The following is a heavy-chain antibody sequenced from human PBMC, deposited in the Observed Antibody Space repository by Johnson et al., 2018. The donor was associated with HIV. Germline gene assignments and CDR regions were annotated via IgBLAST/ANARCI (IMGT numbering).Heavy chain of an antibody. D-gene: IGHD1-1*01. J-gene: IGHJ3*02. Sequence: QVQLVESGGGVVQPGGSLRLSCAASGFTFSSYGMHWVRQAPGKGLEWVAFIRYDGSEKYYADSVKGRFTISRDNSKNTLYLQMNSLRAEDTAVYYCASRYTVDAFDIWGQGTMVTVSS. V-gene: IGHV3-30*02. CDR3: ASRYTVDAFDI. CDR2: IRYDGSEK. CDR1: GFTFSSYG.